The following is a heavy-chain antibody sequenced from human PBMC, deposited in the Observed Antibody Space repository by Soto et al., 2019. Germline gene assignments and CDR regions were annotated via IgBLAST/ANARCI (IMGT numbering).Heavy chain of an antibody. D-gene: IGHD2-15*01. CDR3: ARDYIGRSPDNWFDP. V-gene: IGHV4-31*11. CDR2: IYFSGTT. J-gene: IGHJ5*02. CDR1: GASIKTGGYY. Sequence: SETLSLTCAVSGASIKTGGYYWTWIRQHQTKGLEWIGYIYFSGTTWYNPSLKSRVIMSVDTSKNQFSLKLSSVTAADTAVYYCARDYIGRSPDNWFDPWGQGTLVTVSS.